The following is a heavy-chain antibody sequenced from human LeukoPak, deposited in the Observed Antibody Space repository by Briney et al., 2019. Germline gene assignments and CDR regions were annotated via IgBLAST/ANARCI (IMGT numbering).Heavy chain of an antibody. J-gene: IGHJ4*02. CDR3: AREGRFSSGWQYYFDY. CDR2: INPSGGNT. Sequence: ASVKVSCKASGYTSTSYYMHWVRQAPGQGLEWMGIINPSGGNTRYAQRLQGRVTMTRDTSTSTVYMELSSLRSEDTAAYYCAREGRFSSGWQYYFDYWGQGTLVTVSS. V-gene: IGHV1-46*01. CDR1: GYTSTSYY. D-gene: IGHD6-19*01.